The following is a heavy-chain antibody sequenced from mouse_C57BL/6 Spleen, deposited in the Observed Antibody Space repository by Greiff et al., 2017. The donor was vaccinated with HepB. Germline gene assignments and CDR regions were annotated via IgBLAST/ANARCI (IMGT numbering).Heavy chain of an antibody. D-gene: IGHD1-3*01. J-gene: IGHJ2*01. CDR2: ISDGGSST. V-gene: IGHV5-4*03. Sequence: EVTLVESGGGLVKPGGSLKLSCAASGFTFSSYAMSWVRQTPEKRLEWVATISDGGSSTYYPDNVKGRFTISRDNAKNNLYLQMSHLKSEDTAMYYCARGRDNLFDYWGQGTTLTVSS. CDR3: ARGRDNLFDY. CDR1: GFTFSSYA.